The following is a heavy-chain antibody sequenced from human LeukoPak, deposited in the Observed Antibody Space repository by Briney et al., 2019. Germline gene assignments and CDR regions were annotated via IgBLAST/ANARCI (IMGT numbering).Heavy chain of an antibody. CDR2: IYYSGST. CDR1: GGSISSSSYY. J-gene: IGHJ4*02. D-gene: IGHD6-19*01. Sequence: SETLSLTCTVSGGSISSSSYYWGWIRQPPGKGLEWIGYIYYSGSTYYNPSLKSRVTISVDTSKNQFSLKLSSVTAADTAVYYCARGGSGWTHFDYWGQGTLVTVSS. V-gene: IGHV4-39*07. CDR3: ARGGSGWTHFDY.